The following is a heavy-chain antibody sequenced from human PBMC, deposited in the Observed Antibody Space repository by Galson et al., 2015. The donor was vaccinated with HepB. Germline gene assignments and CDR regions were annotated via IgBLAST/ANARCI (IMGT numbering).Heavy chain of an antibody. CDR1: GFTFSSYS. CDR3: AKSGGVTPLGYYYMDV. J-gene: IGHJ6*03. CDR2: ISSSSSTI. V-gene: IGHV3-48*01. D-gene: IGHD4-23*01. Sequence: SLRLFCAASGFTFSSYSMNWVRQAPGKGLEWVSYISSSSSTIYYADSVKGRFTISRDNSKNTLYLQMNSLRAEDTAVYYCAKSGGVTPLGYYYMDVWGKGTTVTVSS.